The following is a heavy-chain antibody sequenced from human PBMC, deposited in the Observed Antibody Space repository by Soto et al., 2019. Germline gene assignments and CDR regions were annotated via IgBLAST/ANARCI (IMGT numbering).Heavy chain of an antibody. V-gene: IGHV3-23*01. CDR2: ISGSGGSA. J-gene: IGHJ5*02. CDR1: GFTFSNYA. Sequence: GGSLRLFCAASGFTFSNYAMTWVRQGPGKGLEWVSAISGSGGSAYYADSVKGRFTISRDNSKNTLYLQMNSLRADDSGVYYCAKDPYSGVLVPVAIGFDPWGPGTLVTVSS. CDR3: AKDPYSGVLVPVAIGFDP. D-gene: IGHD2-2*01.